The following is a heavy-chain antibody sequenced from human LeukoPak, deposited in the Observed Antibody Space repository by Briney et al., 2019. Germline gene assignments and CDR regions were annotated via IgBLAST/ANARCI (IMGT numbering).Heavy chain of an antibody. CDR3: AQGFSSGWYPY. D-gene: IGHD6-19*01. CDR2: ISVNGETT. CDR1: GFSVSSFG. Sequence: GGSLSLSCAVSGFSVSSFGMSWVRQAPGKGLEWISAISVNGETTWYAVSVRGRFIISRDNSKNTLYLQLSSMRAEDTAVYYCAQGFSSGWYPYWGQGSLVSVSS. V-gene: IGHV3-23*01. J-gene: IGHJ4*02.